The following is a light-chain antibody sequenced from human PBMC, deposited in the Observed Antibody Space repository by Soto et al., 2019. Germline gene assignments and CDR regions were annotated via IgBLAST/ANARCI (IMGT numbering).Light chain of an antibody. CDR2: GNS. J-gene: IGLJ1*01. CDR3: QSYDSSLSGYV. Sequence: QSVLTQPPSVSGAPGQSVTISCTGSSSNIGAGYDVHWYQQLPGTAPKLLIYGNSNRPSGVPDGFSGSKSGTSASLAITGLQAEDEADYYCQSYDSSLSGYVFGTGTKLTVL. CDR1: SSNIGAGYD. V-gene: IGLV1-40*01.